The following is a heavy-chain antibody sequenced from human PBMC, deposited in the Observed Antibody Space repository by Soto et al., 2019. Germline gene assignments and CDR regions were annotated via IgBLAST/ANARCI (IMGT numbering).Heavy chain of an antibody. V-gene: IGHV3-11*01. Sequence: PGGSLRLSCAAPGFTFSDYYMTWIRQAPGKGLEWVSYISSGGGTIHYADSVKGRFTISRDNAKTPLYLQMNSLTADDTAEYYGPRTSITSGIYQHVSLGQGTLVTVSS. CDR2: ISSGGGTI. CDR1: GFTFSDYY. J-gene: IGHJ5*02. D-gene: IGHD3-10*01. CDR3: PRTSITSGIYQHVS.